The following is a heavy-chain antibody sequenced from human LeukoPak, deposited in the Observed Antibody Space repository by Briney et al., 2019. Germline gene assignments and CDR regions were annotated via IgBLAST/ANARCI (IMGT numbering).Heavy chain of an antibody. J-gene: IGHJ3*02. Sequence: PGGSLRLSCAASGFTFSDYYLNWFRQAPGKGLEWVSRINGDGSYTRYADSVKGRFTISRDNAKSTLYLQMNSLRVEDTAVYYCARGGSYSSNAFDIWGQGTMVTVSS. CDR2: INGDGSYT. D-gene: IGHD1-26*01. V-gene: IGHV3-74*01. CDR1: GFTFSDYY. CDR3: ARGGSYSSNAFDI.